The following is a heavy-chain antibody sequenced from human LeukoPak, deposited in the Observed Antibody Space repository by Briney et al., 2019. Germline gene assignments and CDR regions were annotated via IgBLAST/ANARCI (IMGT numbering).Heavy chain of an antibody. CDR1: GYGFTSYW. CDR2: IYPGDSNT. D-gene: IGHD3-16*01. V-gene: IGHV5-51*01. CDR3: ARFGYPSPQTPYFDY. Sequence: GESLQISCKGSGYGFTSYWIVWVRQMPGKGLEWMGIIYPGDSNTRYSPSFQGQVTISADKSISTAYLQWSSLKASDTAMYYCARFGYPSPQTPYFDYWGQGTRVTVSS. J-gene: IGHJ4*02.